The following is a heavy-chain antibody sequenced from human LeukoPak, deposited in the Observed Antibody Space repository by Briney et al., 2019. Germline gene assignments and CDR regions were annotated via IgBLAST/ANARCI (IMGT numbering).Heavy chain of an antibody. J-gene: IGHJ4*02. Sequence: ASVKVSCKTSGYTFTSYSMNWVRQAPGQGLESMGRINTNTGSPTYAEGFSGRFVFSLDTSVTTAYLQITSLQPEDTAVYYCARMDGDYGGSAYWGQGTLVTVSS. D-gene: IGHD4-17*01. CDR3: ARMDGDYGGSAY. V-gene: IGHV7-4-1*02. CDR1: GYTFTSYS. CDR2: INTNTGSP.